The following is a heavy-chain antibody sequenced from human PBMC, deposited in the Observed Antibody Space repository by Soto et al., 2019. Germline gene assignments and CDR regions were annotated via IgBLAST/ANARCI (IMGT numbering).Heavy chain of an antibody. CDR1: GYTFIGYY. Sequence: QVQLVQSGAEVKKPGVSVKVSCKASGYTFIGYYIHWVRQAPGQGLEWMGRINPRSGDTTYAQKFQGRLTMTRDTSISTAYMELSSLRSDYTAVYYCGRDGVGATPLGWFDPWGQRSLVTVSS. V-gene: IGHV1-2*06. CDR2: INPRSGDT. CDR3: GRDGVGATPLGWFDP. D-gene: IGHD1-26*01. J-gene: IGHJ5*02.